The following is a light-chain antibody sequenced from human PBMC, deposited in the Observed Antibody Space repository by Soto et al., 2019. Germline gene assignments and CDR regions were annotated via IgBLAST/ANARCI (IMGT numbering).Light chain of an antibody. CDR1: SSDIGDYNS. J-gene: IGLJ1*01. Sequence: QSALTQPPSASGSAGQSVTISCTGTSSDIGDYNSVSWYQQHPAKAPKLIIYEVIKRPSGVPGRFSGSKSGNTASLTVSWLQAEDEADYYCTSYAAGDNYVFGTGT. CDR2: EVI. CDR3: TSYAAGDNYV. V-gene: IGLV2-8*01.